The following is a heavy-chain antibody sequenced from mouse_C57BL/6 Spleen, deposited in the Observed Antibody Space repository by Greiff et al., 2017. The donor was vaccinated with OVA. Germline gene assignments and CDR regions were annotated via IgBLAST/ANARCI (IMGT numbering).Heavy chain of an antibody. CDR1: GYTFTSYW. J-gene: IGHJ4*01. CDR2: IYPSDSET. Sequence: VQLQQPGAELVRPGSSVKLSCKASGYTFTSYWMDWVKQRPGQGLAWIGNIYPSDSETHYNQKFKDKATLTVDKSSSTAYMQLSSLTSEDSAVYYCARSGGDYAMDYWGQGTSVTVSS. CDR3: ARSGGDYAMDY. D-gene: IGHD3-1*01. V-gene: IGHV1-61*01.